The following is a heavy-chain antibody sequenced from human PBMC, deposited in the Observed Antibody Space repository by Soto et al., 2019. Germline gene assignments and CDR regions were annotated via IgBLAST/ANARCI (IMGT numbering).Heavy chain of an antibody. J-gene: IGHJ6*02. Sequence: QVQLQGSGPGLLKPSQTLSLTCTVSGCSISSGDYYWSWIRQPPGKGLEWIGDIYYSGSTYSNPSLTSRITISVDTSKNQFSLKLSSVTAADTAVYYWARGKQLWSYYYGMDVWGQGTTVTVSS. CDR1: GCSISSGDYY. CDR2: IYYSGST. D-gene: IGHD5-18*01. CDR3: ARGKQLWSYYYGMDV. V-gene: IGHV4-30-4*01.